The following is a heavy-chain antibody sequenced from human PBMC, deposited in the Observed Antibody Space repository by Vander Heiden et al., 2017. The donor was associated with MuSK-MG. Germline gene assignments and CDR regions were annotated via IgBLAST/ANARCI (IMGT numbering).Heavy chain of an antibody. V-gene: IGHV1-69*04. J-gene: IGHJ4*02. CDR3: ASYGDYGVDLFDY. Sequence: VQLVHSGAEVKKPGSSLKVSCKASGGPFSSYAINWVRQAPGPGLEWMGRIIPIRGIPNYAQKFQGRVTITADKSTSTAYMELSSLRSEDTAVYYCASYGDYGVDLFDYWGQGTLVTVSS. CDR2: IIPIRGIP. D-gene: IGHD4-17*01. CDR1: GGPFSSYA.